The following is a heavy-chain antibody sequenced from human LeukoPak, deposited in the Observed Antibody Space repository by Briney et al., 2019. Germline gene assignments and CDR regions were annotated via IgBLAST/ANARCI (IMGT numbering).Heavy chain of an antibody. CDR3: AREYGEGTIFTP. CDR2: INPNSGGT. J-gene: IGHJ5*02. CDR1: GYTFTGYY. Sequence: ASVKVSCKASGYTFTGYYMHWVRQAPGQGLEWMGWINPNSGGTNYAQKFQGSVTMTRDTSISTAYMELSRLRSDDTAVYYCAREYGEGTIFTPWGQGTLVTVSS. V-gene: IGHV1-2*02. D-gene: IGHD3-9*01.